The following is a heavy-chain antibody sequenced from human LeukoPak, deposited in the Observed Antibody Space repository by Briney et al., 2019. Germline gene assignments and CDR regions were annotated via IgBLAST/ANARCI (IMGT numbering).Heavy chain of an antibody. D-gene: IGHD6-13*01. J-gene: IGHJ5*02. Sequence: GGSLRLSCAASGFTFSSYAMHWVRQAPGKGLEWVAVISYDGSNKYYADSVKGRFTISRDNSKNTLYLQMNSLRAEDTAVYYCASEIAAAEGWFDPWGQGTLVTVSS. CDR3: ASEIAAAEGWFDP. CDR2: ISYDGSNK. V-gene: IGHV3-30-3*01. CDR1: GFTFSSYA.